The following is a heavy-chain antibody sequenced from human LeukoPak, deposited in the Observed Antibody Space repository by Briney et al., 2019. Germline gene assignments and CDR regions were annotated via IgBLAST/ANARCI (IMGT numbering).Heavy chain of an antibody. CDR2: IYTNGNT. CDR1: GDSISSGGGNYY. V-gene: IGHV4-61*02. D-gene: IGHD5-24*01. CDR3: AGHVEMATIVGLYYFDY. J-gene: IGHJ4*02. Sequence: PSQTLSLTCTVSGDSISSGGGNYYWNWIRQPAGRGLEWIGRIYTNGNTDYSPSLKSRATISVDTSKNQFSLKLSSVTAADTAVYYCAGHVEMATIVGLYYFDYWGQGTLVTVSS.